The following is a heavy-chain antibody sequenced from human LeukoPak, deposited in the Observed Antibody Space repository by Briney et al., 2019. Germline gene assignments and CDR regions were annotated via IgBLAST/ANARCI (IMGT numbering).Heavy chain of an antibody. CDR1: GFIFRNFA. V-gene: IGHV3-23*01. CDR2: LSVGGEKT. J-gene: IGHJ4*02. D-gene: IGHD3-16*02. CDR3: AKDIEHFDS. Sequence: GGSLRLSCAASGFIFRNFATSWVRQAPGKGLEWVSGLSVGGEKTFYAGSVKGRFTISRDDSNATLFLQMNSLRIEDTAVYYCAKDIEHFDSWGQGTLVTVSS.